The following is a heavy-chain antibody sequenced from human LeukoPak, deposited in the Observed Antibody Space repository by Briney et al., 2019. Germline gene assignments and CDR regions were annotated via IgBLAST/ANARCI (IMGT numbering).Heavy chain of an antibody. CDR1: GVSISNYF. CDR3: ARTRCGGGSCDTFDP. CDR2: FYASGTT. Sequence: SETLSLTCNVFGVSISNYFWSWLRQPAGKGLEWIGRFYASGTTYYNPSPRSRVTLSMDASKNHFSLKLTSVTAADTAVYYCARTRCGGGSCDTFDPWGQGTLVTVSS. V-gene: IGHV4-4*07. D-gene: IGHD2-21*01. J-gene: IGHJ5*02.